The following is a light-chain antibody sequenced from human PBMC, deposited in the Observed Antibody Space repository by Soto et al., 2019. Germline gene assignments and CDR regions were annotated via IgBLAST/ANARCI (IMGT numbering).Light chain of an antibody. CDR2: DVS. CDR1: SSDVGGYNY. Sequence: QSVLTQPASGSGSPGQSITISCTGTSSDVGGYNYVSWYQQHPGKAPKLMIYDVSNRPPGVSNRFSGSKSGNTASLTISGLQAEDEADYYCSSYTSSSTRVFGTGTKVTVL. J-gene: IGLJ1*01. V-gene: IGLV2-14*01. CDR3: SSYTSSSTRV.